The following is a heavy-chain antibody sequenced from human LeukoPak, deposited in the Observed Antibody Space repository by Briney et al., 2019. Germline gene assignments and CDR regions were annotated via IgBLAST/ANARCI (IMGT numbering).Heavy chain of an antibody. Sequence: SETLSLTCTVSGGSISGYYWSWIRQPPGKGLEWIGYIYYSGSTSYNPSLKSRVTISVDTSKNQFSLKLSSVTAADTAVYYCARHRIIAAIGAFDSWGQGTLATVSS. D-gene: IGHD6-6*01. J-gene: IGHJ4*02. CDR3: ARHRIIAAIGAFDS. V-gene: IGHV4-59*08. CDR2: IYYSGST. CDR1: GGSISGYY.